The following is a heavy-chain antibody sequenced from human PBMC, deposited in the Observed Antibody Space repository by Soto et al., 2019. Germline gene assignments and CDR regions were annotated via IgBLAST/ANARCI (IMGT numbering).Heavy chain of an antibody. V-gene: IGHV3-30-3*01. CDR3: ARDALGYCSGGSCYSGPPGY. CDR2: ISYDGSNK. J-gene: IGHJ4*02. CDR1: GFTFSSYA. D-gene: IGHD2-15*01. Sequence: GGSLRLSCAASGFTFSSYAMHWVRQAPGKGLEWVAVISYDGSNKYYADSVKGRFTISRDNSKNTLYLQMNSLRAEDTAVYYCARDALGYCSGGSCYSGPPGYWGQGTLVTVSS.